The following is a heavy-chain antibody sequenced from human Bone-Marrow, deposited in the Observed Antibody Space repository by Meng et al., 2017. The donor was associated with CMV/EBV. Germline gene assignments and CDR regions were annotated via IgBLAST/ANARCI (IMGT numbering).Heavy chain of an antibody. Sequence: SVKVSCKASGGTFSSYAISWVRQAPGQGLEWMGGIIPIFGTANYAQKFQGRVTITTDESTSTAYMELSSLRSEDTAVYYCASLPRHRYYYYHGIDVWGQGTTVTVSS. CDR3: ASLPRHRYYYYHGIDV. CDR2: IIPIFGTA. J-gene: IGHJ6*02. CDR1: GGTFSSYA. V-gene: IGHV1-69*05.